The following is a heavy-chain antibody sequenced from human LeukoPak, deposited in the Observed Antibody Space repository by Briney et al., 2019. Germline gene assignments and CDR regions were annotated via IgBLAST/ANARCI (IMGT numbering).Heavy chain of an antibody. D-gene: IGHD3-22*01. CDR2: IIPIFGTA. J-gene: IGHJ4*02. CDR3: ARDRAYYDSSGPGDY. CDR1: GGTFSSYA. Sequence: SVKVSCKASGGTFSSYAISWVRQAPGQGLEWMGGIIPIFGTANYAQKFQGRVTITADESTSTAYMELSSLRSEDTAVYYCARDRAYYDSSGPGDYWGQGTLVTVSS. V-gene: IGHV1-69*13.